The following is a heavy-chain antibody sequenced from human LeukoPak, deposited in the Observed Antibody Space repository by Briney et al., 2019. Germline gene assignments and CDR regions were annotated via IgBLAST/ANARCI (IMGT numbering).Heavy chain of an antibody. J-gene: IGHJ5*02. CDR1: GFTFSSYG. V-gene: IGHV3-21*04. D-gene: IGHD2-2*01. CDR2: ISGSSSYI. Sequence: GGSLRLSCAASGFTFSSYGMHWVRQAPGKGLEWVSSISGSSSYIYYADSVKGRFTTSRHNAKNSLYLQMNSLRAEDTAIYYCANYPNQVVFFSWGQGTLVTVSS. CDR3: ANYPNQVVFFS.